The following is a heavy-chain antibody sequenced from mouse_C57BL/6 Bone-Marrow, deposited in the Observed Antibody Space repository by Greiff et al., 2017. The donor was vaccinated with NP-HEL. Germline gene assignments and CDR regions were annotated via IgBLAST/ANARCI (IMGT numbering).Heavy chain of an antibody. Sequence: VHVKQSGAELVKPGASVKLSCTASGFNIKDYYMHWVKQRTEQGLEWIGRIDPEDGETKYATKFQGKATITAETSSNTAYLHLSSLTSEDTAVYYCARTWFSYWGQGTLVTVSA. CDR1: GFNIKDYY. CDR2: IDPEDGET. J-gene: IGHJ3*01. V-gene: IGHV14-2*01. CDR3: ARTWFSY.